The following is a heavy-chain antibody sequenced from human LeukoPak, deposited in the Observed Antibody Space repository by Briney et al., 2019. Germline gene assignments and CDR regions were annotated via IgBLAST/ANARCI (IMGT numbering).Heavy chain of an antibody. CDR1: GYNFTTYW. V-gene: IGHV5-51*01. Sequence: GESLQISCQASGYNFTTYWIAWVRQMPGKGLEWMGIIYPGDSDTIYSPSFQGQVTMSADRSISTAFLQWSSLKASDTAIYYCARRERGRAPFDYWGLGTLVTVSS. D-gene: IGHD3-16*01. CDR2: IYPGDSDT. CDR3: ARRERGRAPFDY. J-gene: IGHJ4*02.